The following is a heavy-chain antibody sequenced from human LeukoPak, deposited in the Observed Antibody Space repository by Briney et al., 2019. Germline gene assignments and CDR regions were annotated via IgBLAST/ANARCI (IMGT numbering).Heavy chain of an antibody. CDR3: AVALSSGSGIDY. Sequence: GGSLRLSCAASGFSFSNYWMHWARQAPGKGLVWVSRINSDGSSTSHADSVKGRFTISRDNAKNTLYLQMNSLRAEDTAVYYCAVALSSGSGIDYWGQGTLVTVSS. V-gene: IGHV3-74*01. CDR1: GFSFSNYW. CDR2: INSDGSST. J-gene: IGHJ4*02. D-gene: IGHD3-10*01.